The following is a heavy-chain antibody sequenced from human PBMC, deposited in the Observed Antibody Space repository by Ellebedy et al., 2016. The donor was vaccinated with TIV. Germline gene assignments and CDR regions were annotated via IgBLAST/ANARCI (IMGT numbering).Heavy chain of an antibody. J-gene: IGHJ3*02. CDR2: ISSSGNTI. CDR3: ARDIGNHDAFDI. D-gene: IGHD4-23*01. Sequence: PGGSLRLSCAASGFTFSDYYISWIRQVPGKGLEWVSDISSSGNTIYSADSVKGRFTISRDIAKNSLYLQMNSLRAEDTAVYYCARDIGNHDAFDIWGQGTMVTVSS. V-gene: IGHV3-11*01. CDR1: GFTFSDYY.